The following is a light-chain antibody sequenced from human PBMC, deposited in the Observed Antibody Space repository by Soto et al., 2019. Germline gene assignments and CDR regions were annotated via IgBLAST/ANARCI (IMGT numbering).Light chain of an antibody. J-gene: IGLJ1*01. V-gene: IGLV2-11*01. CDR3: CSYAGSYV. Sequence: QSLLTQPRPVSGSPGQSVTISCTGTRSDVGGYNYVSWYQQHPGKAPKLMIYDVSKRPSGVPDRFSGSKSGNTASLTISGLQAEDEADYYCCSYAGSYVFGTGTKVTVL. CDR1: RSDVGGYNY. CDR2: DVS.